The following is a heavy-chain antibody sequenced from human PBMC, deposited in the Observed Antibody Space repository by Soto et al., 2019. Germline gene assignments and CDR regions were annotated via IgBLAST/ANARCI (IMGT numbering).Heavy chain of an antibody. J-gene: IGHJ4*02. CDR3: AGPPAGTLDYFDY. CDR2: IYHTGSTT. Sequence: SETLSLTCTVSGGSISTYYWSWIRQPLGKGLEWIGYIYHTGSTTNYNPSLESRVTISVDTSKNQFSLKLSSVTAADTAVYYCAGPPAGTLDYFDYWGQGTLVTVSS. CDR1: GGSISTYY. V-gene: IGHV4-59*08. D-gene: IGHD6-13*01.